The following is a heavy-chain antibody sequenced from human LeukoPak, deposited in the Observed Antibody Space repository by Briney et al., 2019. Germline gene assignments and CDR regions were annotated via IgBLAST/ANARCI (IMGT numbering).Heavy chain of an antibody. CDR1: GGTFSSYA. J-gene: IGHJ6*02. CDR3: ARVSPSNYGWSYYYGVDV. D-gene: IGHD4-11*01. CDR2: IIPIFGTA. Sequence: ASVKVSCKASGGTFSSYAISWVRQAPGQGLEWMGGIIPIFGTANYAQKFQGRVTITADESTSTAYMELSSLRSEDTAVYYCARVSPSNYGWSYYYGVDVWGQGTTVTVSS. V-gene: IGHV1-69*13.